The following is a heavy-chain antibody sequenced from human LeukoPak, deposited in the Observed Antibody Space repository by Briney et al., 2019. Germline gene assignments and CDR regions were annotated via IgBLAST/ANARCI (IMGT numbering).Heavy chain of an antibody. Sequence: ASVKVSCKASGYTFTSYDINWVRQAPGQGLEWMGWISAYNGNTNYAQKLQGRVTMTTDTSTSTAYMELRSLRSDDTAVYYCARVLGDSSGYYFDYWGQGTLVTVSS. CDR3: ARVLGDSSGYYFDY. CDR2: ISAYNGNT. D-gene: IGHD3-22*01. V-gene: IGHV1-18*01. CDR1: GYTFTSYD. J-gene: IGHJ4*02.